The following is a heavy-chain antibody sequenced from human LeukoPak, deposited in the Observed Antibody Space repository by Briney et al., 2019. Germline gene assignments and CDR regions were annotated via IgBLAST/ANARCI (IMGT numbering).Heavy chain of an antibody. CDR2: IYYSGST. V-gene: IGHV4-59*01. J-gene: IGHJ4*02. CDR3: ARDAESSVFFFYY. Sequence: SETLSLTCTVPNGSIRSYFWSWIRQPPGKGLEWFGYIYYSGSTNYNPSLKSRVTISVDTSKNQFSLKLSSVTAADTAVYYCARDAESSVFFFYYWGQGTLVTVSS. D-gene: IGHD5/OR15-5a*01. CDR1: NGSIRSYF.